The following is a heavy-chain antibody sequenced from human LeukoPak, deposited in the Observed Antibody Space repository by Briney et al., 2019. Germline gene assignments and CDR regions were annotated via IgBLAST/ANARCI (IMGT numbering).Heavy chain of an antibody. CDR2: INHSGST. V-gene: IGHV4-34*01. CDR3: ARLTVVTRQIDY. D-gene: IGHD4-23*01. Sequence: PSETLSLTCAVYGGSFSGYYWSWIRQPPGKGLEWIGEINHSGSTNYNPSLKSRVTISVDTSKNQFSLKLSSVTAADTAVYYCARLTVVTRQIDYWGQGTLVTVSS. CDR1: GGSFSGYY. J-gene: IGHJ4*02.